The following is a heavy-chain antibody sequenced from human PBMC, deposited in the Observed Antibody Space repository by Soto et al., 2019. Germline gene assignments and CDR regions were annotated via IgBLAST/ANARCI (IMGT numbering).Heavy chain of an antibody. CDR1: GFTFSSYA. J-gene: IGHJ6*02. CDR3: VKGGEQWLVVPPIGYYYYGMDV. D-gene: IGHD6-19*01. Sequence: GGSLRLSCSASGFTFSSYAMHWVRQAPGKGLEYVSAISSNGGSTYYADSVKGRFTISRDNSKNTLYLQMSSLRAEDTAVYYCVKGGEQWLVVPPIGYYYYGMDVWGQGTTVTVSS. V-gene: IGHV3-64D*08. CDR2: ISSNGGST.